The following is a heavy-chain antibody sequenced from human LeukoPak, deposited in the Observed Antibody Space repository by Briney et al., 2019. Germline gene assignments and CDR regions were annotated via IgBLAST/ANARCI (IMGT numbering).Heavy chain of an antibody. CDR2: IYYSGST. J-gene: IGHJ6*02. CDR3: ARDWLGPFSYYYGMDV. Sequence: SETLSLNCTVSGGSISSGGYYWSWIRQHPGKGLEWIGYIYYSGSTYYNPSLKSRVTISVDTSKNQFSLKLSSVTAADTAVYYCARDWLGPFSYYYGMDVWGQGTTVTVSS. V-gene: IGHV4-31*03. CDR1: GGSISSGGYY. D-gene: IGHD6-19*01.